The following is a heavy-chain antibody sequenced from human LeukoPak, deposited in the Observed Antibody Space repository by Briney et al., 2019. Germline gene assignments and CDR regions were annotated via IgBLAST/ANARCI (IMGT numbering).Heavy chain of an antibody. D-gene: IGHD4-17*01. CDR2: ISAYNGNT. CDR3: ARILGRPTEQEYGDYGLYYYYGMDV. J-gene: IGHJ6*02. CDR1: GYTFTSYG. V-gene: IGHV1-18*01. Sequence: GASVKVSCKASGYTFTSYGISWVRQAPGQGLEWMGWISAYNGNTNYAQKLQGRVTMTTDTSTSTAYMELRSLRSDDTAVYYCARILGRPTEQEYGDYGLYYYYGMDVWGQGTTVTVSS.